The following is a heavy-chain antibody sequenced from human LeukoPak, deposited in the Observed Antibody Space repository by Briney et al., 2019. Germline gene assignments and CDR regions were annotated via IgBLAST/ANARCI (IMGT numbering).Heavy chain of an antibody. D-gene: IGHD5-24*01. Sequence: ASVKVSCKASGYTFTTYYIRWVRQAPGQGLEWMGIINPSGGSTNYAQKFQGRVTMTRDTSTSTVYLELSSLRSEDTAVYYCTRDGGDGYNSPFDYWGQGTLVTVSS. V-gene: IGHV1-46*01. CDR3: TRDGGDGYNSPFDY. CDR1: GYTFTTYY. CDR2: INPSGGST. J-gene: IGHJ4*02.